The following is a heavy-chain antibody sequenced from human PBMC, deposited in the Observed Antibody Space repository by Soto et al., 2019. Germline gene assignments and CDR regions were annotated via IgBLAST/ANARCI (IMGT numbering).Heavy chain of an antibody. CDR1: GGSLSNYN. D-gene: IGHD3-10*01. CDR3: TTVPVLLWFGEFDY. CDR2: IKSKTDGGTT. V-gene: IGHV3-15*07. J-gene: IGHJ4*02. Sequence: VQLQESGPGLVRPSETLSLTCTVSGGSLSNYNWNWVRQSAGKGLEWIGRIKSKTDGGTTDYAAPVKGRFTISRDDSKNTLYLQMNSLKTEDTAVYYCTTVPVLLWFGEFDYWGQGTLVTVSS.